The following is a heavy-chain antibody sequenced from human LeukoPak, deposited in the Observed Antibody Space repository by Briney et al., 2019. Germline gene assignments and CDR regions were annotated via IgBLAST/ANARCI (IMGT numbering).Heavy chain of an antibody. D-gene: IGHD2-2*03. V-gene: IGHV4-34*01. CDR1: GGSFSGYY. CDR3: ARGSFGYCSSTSCCGGIRWFDP. J-gene: IGHJ5*02. CDR2: INHSGST. Sequence: SETLSLTCAVYGGSFSGYYWSWIRQPPGKGLEWIGEINHSGSTNYNPSLKSRVTISVDTSKNQFSLKLSSVTAADTAVYYCARGSFGYCSSTSCCGGIRWFDPWGQGTLVTVSS.